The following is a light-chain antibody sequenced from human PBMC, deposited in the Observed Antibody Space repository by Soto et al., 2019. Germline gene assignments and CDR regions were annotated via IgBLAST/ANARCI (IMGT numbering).Light chain of an antibody. CDR1: QSVLNSSNNKNY. J-gene: IGKJ4*01. Sequence: DIVMTQSPDSLAVSLGERATFNCKSSQSVLNSSNNKNYLAWYQQKPGQPPKLLIYWASARESGVPDRFSGSGSGTDFTLTISSLQAEDVAVYFCQQFYSTPLTFGGGTKVEIK. CDR3: QQFYSTPLT. V-gene: IGKV4-1*01. CDR2: WAS.